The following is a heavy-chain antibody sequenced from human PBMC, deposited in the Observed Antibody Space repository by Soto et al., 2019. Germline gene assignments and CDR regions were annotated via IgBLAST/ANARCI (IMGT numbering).Heavy chain of an antibody. CDR2: ISSSSSTI. Sequence: EVQLVESGGGLVQPGGSLRLSCAASGFTFSSYSMNWVRQAPGKGLEWVSYISSSSSTIYYADSVKGRFTISRDNAKNSLYLKMNSLRDEDTAVYYCAREGGNLNWFYPWGQGTLVTVSS. V-gene: IGHV3-48*02. D-gene: IGHD1-26*01. J-gene: IGHJ5*02. CDR1: GFTFSSYS. CDR3: AREGGNLNWFYP.